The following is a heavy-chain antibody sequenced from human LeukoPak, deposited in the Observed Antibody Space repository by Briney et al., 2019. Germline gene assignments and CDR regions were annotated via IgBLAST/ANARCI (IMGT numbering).Heavy chain of an antibody. CDR2: INHSGST. CDR3: ARLYSGYDSYFDY. Sequence: PSETLSLTCAVYGGSFSGYYWSWIRQPPGKGLEWIGEINHSGSTNYNPSLKSRVTISVDTSKNQFSLKLSSVTAADTAVYYCARLYSGYDSYFDYWGQGTLVTVSS. J-gene: IGHJ4*02. CDR1: GGSFSGYY. D-gene: IGHD5-12*01. V-gene: IGHV4-34*01.